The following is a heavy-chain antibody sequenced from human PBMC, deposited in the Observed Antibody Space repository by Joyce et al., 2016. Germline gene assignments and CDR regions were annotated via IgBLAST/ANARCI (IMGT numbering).Heavy chain of an antibody. CDR2: INPSGFGT. D-gene: IGHD5-18*01. Sequence: QVQLVQSGAEVKKPGASVKVSCKASGYAFANYYIHWVRQAPGKGLEWMGVINPSGFGTSYAPSVQGRLTLTSDASTSTLSMELSSLRSEDAAVYYCARDSLFRGYSYGLNYYYYMDVWGTGTSVTVSS. CDR3: ARDSLFRGYSYGLNYYYYMDV. J-gene: IGHJ6*03. V-gene: IGHV1-46*01. CDR1: GYAFANYY.